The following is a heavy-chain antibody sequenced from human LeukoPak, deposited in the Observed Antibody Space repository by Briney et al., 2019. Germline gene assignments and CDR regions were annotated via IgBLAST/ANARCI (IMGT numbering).Heavy chain of an antibody. CDR3: ARVLSTIAARPFDY. CDR2: IYYSGST. Sequence: SGTLSLTCTVSGGSMSPYHWSWIRQPPGKGLEYIGYIYYSGSTNFNPALKSRVTISVDTSKKQFSLKLTSVTAADTAVYYCARVLSTIAARPFDYWGQGALVTVSS. J-gene: IGHJ4*02. D-gene: IGHD6-6*01. V-gene: IGHV4-59*01. CDR1: GGSMSPYH.